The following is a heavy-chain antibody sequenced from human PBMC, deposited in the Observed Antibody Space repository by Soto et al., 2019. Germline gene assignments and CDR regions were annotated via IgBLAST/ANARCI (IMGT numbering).Heavy chain of an antibody. J-gene: IGHJ5*02. CDR1: GGTFSSYV. Sequence: VHLEQSGAEVKKPGSSVKVSCKFSGGTFSSYVIIWVRQAPGQGLEWMGGIIPVSGTANYAQKFHGRVTISAEAATNTAYMEMSSVRFDDTAVYYCATVDRSVALVGWFDPWGQGTLVTVSS. CDR3: ATVDRSVALVGWFDP. D-gene: IGHD2-8*02. CDR2: IIPVSGTA. V-gene: IGHV1-69*01.